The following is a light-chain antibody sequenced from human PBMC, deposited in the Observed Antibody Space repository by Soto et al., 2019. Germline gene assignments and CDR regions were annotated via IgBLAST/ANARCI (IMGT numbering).Light chain of an antibody. V-gene: IGLV2-23*02. CDR2: EVT. Sequence: QAVVTQPASVSGSPGQSITIPCTGTSGDVGGYNLVSWYQQHPGKAPKLMIYEVTERPSGVSNRFSGSKSGNTASLTISGLQPDDEADYYCCSYAGNSEVFGTGTKVTVL. J-gene: IGLJ1*01. CDR3: CSYAGNSEV. CDR1: SGDVGGYNL.